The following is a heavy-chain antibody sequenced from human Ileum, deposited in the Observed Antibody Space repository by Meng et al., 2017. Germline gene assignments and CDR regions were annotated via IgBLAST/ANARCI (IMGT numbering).Heavy chain of an antibody. CDR3: TGGPDSAKSGY. D-gene: IGHD1-14*01. J-gene: IGHJ4*02. CDR1: GGSVNSGFYC. V-gene: IGHV4-61*01. CDR2: FHHSGSA. Sequence: SGHVLGRHPETLALTCTVSGGSVNSGFYCWNWVPQPPGKGLEFIGSFHHSGSAHYNASLEGRVTMSLDTSKNQFSLRLTSVTAADSALYYCTGGPDSAKSGYWGQGTLVTVSS.